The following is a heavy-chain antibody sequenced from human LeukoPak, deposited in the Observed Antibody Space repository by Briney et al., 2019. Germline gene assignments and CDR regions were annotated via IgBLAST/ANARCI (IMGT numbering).Heavy chain of an antibody. Sequence: SETLSLTCAVYGGSFSGYYWSWIRQPPGKGLEWIGEINHSGSTNYNPSLKSRVTISVDTSKNQFSLKLSSVTAADTAVYYCARGQYCDSSGYYAYWGQGTLVTVSS. V-gene: IGHV4-34*01. J-gene: IGHJ4*02. CDR3: ARGQYCDSSGYYAY. D-gene: IGHD3-22*01. CDR2: INHSGST. CDR1: GGSFSGYY.